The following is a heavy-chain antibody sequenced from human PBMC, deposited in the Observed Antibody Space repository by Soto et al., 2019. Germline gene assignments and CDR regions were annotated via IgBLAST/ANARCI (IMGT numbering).Heavy chain of an antibody. D-gene: IGHD6-6*01. J-gene: IGHJ6*02. CDR1: GGSIISYNW. CDR2: IYHSGST. V-gene: IGHV4-4*02. CDR3: ASGDYTSSSPYYYSGLDV. Sequence: SETLSLTCTVSGGSIISYNWWIWVRQSPGKGLEWIGEIYHSGSTNYNPSLKSRVTMSLDKSKNQFSLYLSSVTAADTALYYCASGDYTSSSPYYYSGLDVWGQGTAVTVSS.